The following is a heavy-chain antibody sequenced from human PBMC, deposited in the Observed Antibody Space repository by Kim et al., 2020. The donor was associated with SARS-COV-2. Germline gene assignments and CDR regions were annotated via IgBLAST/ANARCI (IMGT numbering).Heavy chain of an antibody. CDR2: ISYDGSNK. CDR1: GFTFSSYA. D-gene: IGHD1-26*01. Sequence: GGSLRLSCAASGFTFSSYAMHWVRQAPGKGLEWVAVISYDGSNKYYADSVKGRFTISRDNSKNTLYLQMNSLRAEDTAVYYCARDEWELQPDFDYWGQGT. CDR3: ARDEWELQPDFDY. V-gene: IGHV3-30*04. J-gene: IGHJ4*02.